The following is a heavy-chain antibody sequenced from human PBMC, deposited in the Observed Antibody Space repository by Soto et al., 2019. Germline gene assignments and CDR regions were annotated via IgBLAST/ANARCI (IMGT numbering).Heavy chain of an antibody. Sequence: GDSVQVSRKASGGTFSSYAISWVRQDPGQGLEWMGGIIPIFGTANYAQKFQGRVTITADKSTSTAYMELSSLRSEDTAVYYCAAGYHYYGMDVWGQGTTVSVSS. V-gene: IGHV1-69*06. J-gene: IGHJ6*02. D-gene: IGHD6-13*01. CDR1: GGTFSSYA. CDR2: IIPIFGTA. CDR3: AAGYHYYGMDV.